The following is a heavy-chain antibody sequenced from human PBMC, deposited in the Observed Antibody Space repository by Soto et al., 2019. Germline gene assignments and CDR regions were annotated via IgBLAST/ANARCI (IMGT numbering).Heavy chain of an antibody. V-gene: IGHV1-18*01. CDR3: ARDPSRYSYGDYYYYGMDV. CDR1: GYSFSNYG. CDR2: ISAYKGYT. D-gene: IGHD5-18*01. Sequence: ASVKVSCKASGYSFSNYGISWVRQAPGQGLEWMGWISAYKGYTNYAQEFQGRVTMTTGTSTSTAYMELRSLRSDDTAVYYCARDPSRYSYGDYYYYGMDVWGQGTTVGVSS. J-gene: IGHJ6*02.